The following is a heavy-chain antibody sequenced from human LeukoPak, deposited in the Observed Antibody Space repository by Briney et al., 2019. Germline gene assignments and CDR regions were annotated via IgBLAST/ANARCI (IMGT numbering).Heavy chain of an antibody. Sequence: SETLSLTCTVSGGSISSGGYYWSWIRQPPGKGLEWIGYIYHSGSTYYNPSLKSRVTISVDTSKNQFSLKLSSVTAADTAVYYCARTGEYCSSTSCSGYYMDVWGKGTTVTVSS. D-gene: IGHD2-2*01. CDR1: GGSISSGGYY. V-gene: IGHV4-30-2*02. J-gene: IGHJ6*03. CDR3: ARTGEYCSSTSCSGYYMDV. CDR2: IYHSGST.